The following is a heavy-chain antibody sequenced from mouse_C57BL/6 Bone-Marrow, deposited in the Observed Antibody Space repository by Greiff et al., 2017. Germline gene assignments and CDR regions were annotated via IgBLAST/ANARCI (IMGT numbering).Heavy chain of an antibody. CDR3: ARVGIYYDYGGYYFDY. Sequence: VKLMESGAELMKPGASVKLSCKATGYTFTGYWIEWVKQRPGHGLEWIGEILPGSGSTNYNEKFKGKATFTADTSSNTAYMQLSSLTTEDSAIYYCARVGIYYDYGGYYFDYWGQGTTLTVSS. D-gene: IGHD2-4*01. CDR1: GYTFTGYW. CDR2: ILPGSGST. J-gene: IGHJ2*01. V-gene: IGHV1-9*01.